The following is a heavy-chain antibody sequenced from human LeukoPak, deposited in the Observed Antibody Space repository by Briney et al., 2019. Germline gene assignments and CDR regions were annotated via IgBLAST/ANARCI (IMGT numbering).Heavy chain of an antibody. J-gene: IGHJ6*02. CDR2: ISYDGSNK. CDR1: RFTFSSYG. Sequence: GRSLRLSCAASRFTFSSYGMHWVRQAPGKGLEWVAVISYDGSNKYYADSVKGRFTISRDNSKNTLYLQMNSLRAEDTAVYYCAKDLTGDYDHGMDVWGQGTTVTVSS. CDR3: AKDLTGDYDHGMDV. D-gene: IGHD4-17*01. V-gene: IGHV3-30*18.